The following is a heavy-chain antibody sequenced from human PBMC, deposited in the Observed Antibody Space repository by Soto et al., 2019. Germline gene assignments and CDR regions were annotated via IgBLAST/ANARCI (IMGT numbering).Heavy chain of an antibody. Sequence: GASVKVSCKASGYTFTSYAMHWVRQAPGQRLEWMGWINPNSGGTNYAQKFQGWVTMTRDTSISTAYMELSRLRSDDTAVYYCARPLDDSSGYWFGYWGQGTLVTVSS. V-gene: IGHV1-2*04. CDR2: INPNSGGT. J-gene: IGHJ4*02. CDR1: GYTFTSYA. D-gene: IGHD3-22*01. CDR3: ARPLDDSSGYWFGY.